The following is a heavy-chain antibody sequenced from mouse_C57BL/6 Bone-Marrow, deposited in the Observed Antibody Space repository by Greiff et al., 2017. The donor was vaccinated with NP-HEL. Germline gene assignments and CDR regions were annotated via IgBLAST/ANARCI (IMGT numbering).Heavy chain of an antibody. Sequence: VQLQQSGPELVKPGASVTISCKASGYSFTSYYIHWVKQRPGQGLEWIGWIYPGSGNTKYNEKFKGKATLTADTSSSTAYMQLSSLTSEDSAVYYCARGRTAARLFDYWGQGTTLTVSS. CDR1: GYSFTSYY. D-gene: IGHD6-1*01. V-gene: IGHV1-66*01. J-gene: IGHJ2*01. CDR3: ARGRTAARLFDY. CDR2: IYPGSGNT.